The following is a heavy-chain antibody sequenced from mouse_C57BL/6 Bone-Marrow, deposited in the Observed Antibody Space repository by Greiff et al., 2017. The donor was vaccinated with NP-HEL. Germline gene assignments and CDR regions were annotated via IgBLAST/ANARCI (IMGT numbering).Heavy chain of an antibody. CDR1: GYTFTDYY. J-gene: IGHJ3*01. D-gene: IGHD4-1*01. CDR2: INPNNGGT. Sequence: EVQLQQSGPVLVKPGASVKISCTASGYTFTDYYMNWVKQSHGKSLEWIGDINPNNGGTSYNQKFKGKATLTVDKSSSTAYMELRSLTSEDSAVYYCARSGTRAYWGQGTLVTVSA. V-gene: IGHV1-26*01. CDR3: ARSGTRAY.